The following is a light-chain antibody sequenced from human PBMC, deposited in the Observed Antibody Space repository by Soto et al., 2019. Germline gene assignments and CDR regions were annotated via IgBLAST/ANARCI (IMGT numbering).Light chain of an antibody. J-gene: IGKJ4*01. CDR1: QSVSSN. Sequence: EIVMTQSPATLSVSPGERATLSCRASQSVSSNLAWYQQKPGQAPRLLIYGASTRATGIPARFSGRGSGTDFTLTIGSLQSEDFAVYYCQQYNKFPSLTFGGGTKVEIK. CDR3: QQYNKFPSLT. V-gene: IGKV3-15*01. CDR2: GAS.